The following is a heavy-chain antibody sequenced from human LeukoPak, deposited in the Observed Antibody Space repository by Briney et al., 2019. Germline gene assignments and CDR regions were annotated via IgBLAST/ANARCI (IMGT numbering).Heavy chain of an antibody. J-gene: IGHJ4*02. CDR1: GYSISTGYY. CDR2: FYHGGST. D-gene: IGHD1/OR15-1a*01. Sequence: SETLSLTCTVSGYSISTGYYWDWIRQPPGKGLEWIGTFYHGGSTYYNPSLKSRVTISVDTSKDQFSLKLSSVTAADTAVYYCARGALGLAAGTHDYWGQGILVTVSS. CDR3: ARGALGLAAGTHDY. V-gene: IGHV4-38-2*02.